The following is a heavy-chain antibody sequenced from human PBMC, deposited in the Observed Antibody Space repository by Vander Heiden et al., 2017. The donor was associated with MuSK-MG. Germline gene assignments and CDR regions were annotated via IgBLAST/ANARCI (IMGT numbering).Heavy chain of an antibody. J-gene: IGHJ4*02. CDR3: ARDRGCGLYRPTLDY. CDR1: GFTFSSYW. V-gene: IGHV3-7*01. CDR2: IKQDGSEK. D-gene: IGHD3-16*02. Sequence: EVQLVESGGGLVQPGGSLRLSCAASGFTFSSYWMSWVRQAPGKGLEWVANIKQDGSEKYYVDSVKGRFTISRDNAKNSLYLQMNSLRAEDTAVYYCARDRGCGLYRPTLDYWGQGTLVTVSS.